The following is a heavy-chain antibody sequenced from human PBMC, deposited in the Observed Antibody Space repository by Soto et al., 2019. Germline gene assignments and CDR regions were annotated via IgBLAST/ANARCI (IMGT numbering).Heavy chain of an antibody. CDR3: VRGVVVVAAQSFPFDY. J-gene: IGHJ4*02. D-gene: IGHD2-15*01. Sequence: GGSLRLSCSATGFTFSSYAMHWVRQAPGKGLVYVSAISSNGGSTYYADSVKGRFTISRDNSKNTLYLQMSSLRAEDTAVYYCVRGVVVVAAQSFPFDYWGQGTLVTVSS. CDR1: GFTFSSYA. V-gene: IGHV3-64D*06. CDR2: ISSNGGST.